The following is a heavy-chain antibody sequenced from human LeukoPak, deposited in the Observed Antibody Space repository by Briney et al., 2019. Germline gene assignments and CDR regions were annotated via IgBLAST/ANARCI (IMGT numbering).Heavy chain of an antibody. Sequence: GGSLRLSCGGSGFTFRRYAMGWVRQASGEGVGWGSAFSGRGESTYYAASVKGRFTISRDNSKNTLSLQLNSLRAEDTAVYYCATDLRGYSGYPLGFDDWGQGILVTVSS. V-gene: IGHV3-23*01. CDR3: ATDLRGYSGYPLGFDD. J-gene: IGHJ4*02. D-gene: IGHD5-12*01. CDR2: FSGRGEST. CDR1: GFTFRRYA.